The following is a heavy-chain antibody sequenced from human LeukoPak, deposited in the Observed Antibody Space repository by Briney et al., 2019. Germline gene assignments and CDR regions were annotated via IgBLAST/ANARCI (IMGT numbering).Heavy chain of an antibody. CDR3: ARGILGYYYFDL. CDR1: GGSFSGYY. V-gene: IGHV4-34*01. CDR2: THHRGAT. Sequence: PSETLSLTCVVSGGSFSGYYWSWIRQAPGKGLEWIGETHHRGATNYKPSLRSRVTISGDTSKNQFSLTLTSVTAADTAVYYCARGILGYYYFDLWGRGTLVTVSS. J-gene: IGHJ2*01. D-gene: IGHD3-22*01.